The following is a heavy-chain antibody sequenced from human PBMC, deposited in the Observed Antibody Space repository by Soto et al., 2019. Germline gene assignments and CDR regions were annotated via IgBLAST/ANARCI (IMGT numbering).Heavy chain of an antibody. J-gene: IGHJ4*02. CDR3: AKDLGDYYSSGSSVGY. V-gene: IGHV3-23*01. D-gene: IGHD3-10*01. CDR2: ISGSGGST. Sequence: EVQLLESGGGLVQPGGSLRLSCAASGFTFSIYAMSWVRQAPGKGLEWVSAISGSGGSTYYADSVKGRFTISRDNSKNTLFLQMNSLRAEDTAVYYCAKDLGDYYSSGSSVGYWGQGTLVTVSS. CDR1: GFTFSIYA.